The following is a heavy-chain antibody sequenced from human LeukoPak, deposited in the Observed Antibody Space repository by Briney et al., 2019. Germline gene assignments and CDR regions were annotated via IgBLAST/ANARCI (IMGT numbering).Heavy chain of an antibody. J-gene: IGHJ4*02. CDR1: GYTFTSYG. V-gene: IGHV1-18*01. D-gene: IGHD6-13*01. CDR3: AILYGYNSSWPSGDVDY. Sequence: ASVKVSCTASGYTFTSYGISWVRQAPGQGLEWMGWISAYNGNTNYAHNLQGRVTITTDTATSTAYMEMRSLRTDDTAVYYCAILYGYNSSWPSGDVDYWGRGPLFTVSS. CDR2: ISAYNGNT.